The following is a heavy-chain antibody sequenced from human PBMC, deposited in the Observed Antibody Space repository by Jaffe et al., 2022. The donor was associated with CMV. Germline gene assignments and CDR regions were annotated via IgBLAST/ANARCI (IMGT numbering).Heavy chain of an antibody. D-gene: IGHD6-6*01. CDR1: GGTFSSYA. CDR3: ARDFVSSIAARANQYYFDY. CDR2: IIPIFGTA. J-gene: IGHJ4*02. V-gene: IGHV1-69*01. Sequence: QVQLVQSGAEVKKPGSSVKVSCKASGGTFSSYAISWVRQAPGQGLEWMGGIIPIFGTANYAQKFQGRVTITADESTSTAYMELSSLRSEDTAVYYCARDFVSSIAARANQYYFDYWGQGTLVTVSS.